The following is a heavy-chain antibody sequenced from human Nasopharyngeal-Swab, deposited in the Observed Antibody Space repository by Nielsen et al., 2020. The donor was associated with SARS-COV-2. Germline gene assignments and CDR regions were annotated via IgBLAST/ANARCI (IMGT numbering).Heavy chain of an antibody. CDR2: IRGSGGRT. Sequence: GESLKISCAASGFTFSSYAMSWVRKAPGKGLEWVSAIRGSGGRTYYADSVKGRFTISRDNSKNTLYLQMNSLRAEDTAVYYCAKYYGDYPYYYYYMDVWGKGTTVTVSS. CDR1: GFTFSSYA. J-gene: IGHJ6*03. CDR3: AKYYGDYPYYYYYMDV. V-gene: IGHV3-23*01. D-gene: IGHD4-17*01.